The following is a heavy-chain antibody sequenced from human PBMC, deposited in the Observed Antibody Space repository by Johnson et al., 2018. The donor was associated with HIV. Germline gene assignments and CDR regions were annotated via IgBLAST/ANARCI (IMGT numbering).Heavy chain of an antibody. D-gene: IGHD1-26*01. CDR1: GFTFSNAW. CDR2: ISTSGDTT. V-gene: IGHV3-11*04. CDR3: AKDLFTEREDDVFDV. J-gene: IGHJ3*01. Sequence: QVQLVESGGGLVKPGGSLRLSCAASGFTFSNAWMSWVRQAPGKGLEWVAYISTSGDTTYYADSVKGRGTISRDTAENSLYLQMNSLRAEDTAVYYCAKDLFTEREDDVFDVWGQGTMVTVSS.